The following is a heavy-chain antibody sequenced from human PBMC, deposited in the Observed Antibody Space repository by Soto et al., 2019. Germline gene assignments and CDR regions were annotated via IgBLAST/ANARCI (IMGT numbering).Heavy chain of an antibody. CDR1: GYTFTTYG. J-gene: IGHJ4*02. D-gene: IGHD6-13*01. V-gene: IGHV1-18*01. CDR3: ARARPYSSSGDA. Sequence: QVQLVQSGAEMKKPGASVKVSCKASGYTFTTYGISWVRQAPGQGLEWMGGINASNGNTYYGQKVQGRGTMTTDSFTSTAYMELSRLTSDDTAVYYCARARPYSSSGDAWGRGTGVTVSS. CDR2: INASNGNT.